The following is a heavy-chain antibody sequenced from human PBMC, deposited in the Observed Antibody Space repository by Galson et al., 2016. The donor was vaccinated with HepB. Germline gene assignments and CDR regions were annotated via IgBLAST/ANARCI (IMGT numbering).Heavy chain of an antibody. D-gene: IGHD4-17*01. CDR1: GFTFSDYH. Sequence: SLRLSCAASGFTFSDYHMNWIRQGPGKGLEWISYISTSANSMLYADSVRGRFSISRDNAKKSLYLQMTNLRAEDTAVYYCARDLPDDSVEYFDVFDLWGQGTMVTASS. CDR2: ISTSANSM. J-gene: IGHJ3*01. CDR3: ARDLPDDSVEYFDVFDL. V-gene: IGHV3-11*01.